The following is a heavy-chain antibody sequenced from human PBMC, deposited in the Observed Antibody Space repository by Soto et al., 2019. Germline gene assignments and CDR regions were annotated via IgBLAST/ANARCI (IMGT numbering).Heavy chain of an antibody. CDR2: IYYSGST. D-gene: IGHD1-1*01. V-gene: IGHV4-59*01. CDR3: ARVRTGAGKGGPYYYYYGMDV. CDR1: GGSISSYY. Sequence: SETLSLTCTVSGGSISSYYWSWIRQPPGKGLEWIGYIYYSGSTNYNPSLKSRVTISVDTSKNQFSLKLSSVTAADTAVYYCARVRTGAGKGGPYYYYYGMDVWGQGTTVTVSS. J-gene: IGHJ6*02.